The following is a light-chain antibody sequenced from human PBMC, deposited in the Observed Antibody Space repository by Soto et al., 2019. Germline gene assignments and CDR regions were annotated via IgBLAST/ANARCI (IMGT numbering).Light chain of an antibody. V-gene: IGKV3-15*01. CDR2: GAS. J-gene: IGKJ1*01. Sequence: EIVMTQSPATLSVSPGERATLSCRASQSVSSNLAWYQQKPGQAPSLLIYGASTRATGIPDRFSGSGSGTEFSLTINSLQSEDFAVYYCHHYNNWWAFGQGPRWIS. CDR3: HHYNNWWA. CDR1: QSVSSN.